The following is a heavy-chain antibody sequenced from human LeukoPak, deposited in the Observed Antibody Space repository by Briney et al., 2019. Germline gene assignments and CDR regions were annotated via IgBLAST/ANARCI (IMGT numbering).Heavy chain of an antibody. Sequence: GGSLRLSCAASGFTFSSYAMSWVRQAPGKGLEWVSTISGGAGRTYYADSVRGRITISRDTSKSTLSLQMDTLRAEDTAVYYCAKVGSSGWYYFDSWGQGTPVTVSS. J-gene: IGHJ4*02. CDR1: GFTFSSYA. CDR3: AKVGSSGWYYFDS. CDR2: ISGGAGRT. D-gene: IGHD6-19*01. V-gene: IGHV3-23*01.